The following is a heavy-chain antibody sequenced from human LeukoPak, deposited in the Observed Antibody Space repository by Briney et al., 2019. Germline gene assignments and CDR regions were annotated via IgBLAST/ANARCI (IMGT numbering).Heavy chain of an antibody. CDR1: GFTFSSYA. V-gene: IGHV3-30*04. J-gene: IGHJ4*02. D-gene: IGHD1-26*01. Sequence: GGSLRLSCAAYGFTFSSYAMHWVRQAPGKGLEWVAVISYDGSNKYYADSVKGRFTISRDNSKNTLYLQMNSLRAEDTAVYYCARDPPGSGSSRALDYWGQGTLVTVSS. CDR2: ISYDGSNK. CDR3: ARDPPGSGSSRALDY.